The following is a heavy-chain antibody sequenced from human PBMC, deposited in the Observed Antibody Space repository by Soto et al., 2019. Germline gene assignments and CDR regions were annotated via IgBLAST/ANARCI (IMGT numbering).Heavy chain of an antibody. CDR1: GFTFADYT. J-gene: IGHJ3*01. Sequence: PGGSLRLSCAGSGFTFADYTITWLRQAPGKGLEWVGFIRGKGYGGTAEYAASVKGRFTISRDDSKSIAYLQMNSLKTEDTAVYFCTRDQPITPWGQGTMVTVSS. CDR2: IRGKGYGGTA. D-gene: IGHD3-10*01. CDR3: TRDQPITP. V-gene: IGHV3-49*03.